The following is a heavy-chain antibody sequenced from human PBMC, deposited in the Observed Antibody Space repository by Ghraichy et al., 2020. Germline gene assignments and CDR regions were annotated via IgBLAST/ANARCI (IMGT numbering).Heavy chain of an antibody. V-gene: IGHV1-18*01. D-gene: IGHD3-10*01. CDR1: GYTFTSYG. J-gene: IGHJ4*02. CDR2: ISAYNGNT. CDR3: ARTSAQRMGRGLLWFGEYHFPQGDY. Sequence: ASVKVSCKASGYTFTSYGISWVRQAPGQGLEWMGWISAYNGNTNYAQKLQGRVTMTTDTSTSTAYMELRSLRSDDTAVYYCARTSAQRMGRGLLWFGEYHFPQGDYWGQGTLVTVSS.